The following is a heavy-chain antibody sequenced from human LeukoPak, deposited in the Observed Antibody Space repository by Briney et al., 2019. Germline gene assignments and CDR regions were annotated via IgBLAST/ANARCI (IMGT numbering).Heavy chain of an antibody. J-gene: IGHJ4*02. D-gene: IGHD3-16*02. CDR3: ARAYQRLGQLSLPDY. Sequence: ASVKVSCKACEYTFTNYAMNCVRQDPGQGLEWMGGIHPSTGNPTYAQAFTGRFVFSLDTSISTTYLQISSLKTEDTAVYYCARAYQRLGQLSLPDYWGQGTLVTVSS. V-gene: IGHV7-4-1*02. CDR1: EYTFTNYA. CDR2: IHPSTGNP.